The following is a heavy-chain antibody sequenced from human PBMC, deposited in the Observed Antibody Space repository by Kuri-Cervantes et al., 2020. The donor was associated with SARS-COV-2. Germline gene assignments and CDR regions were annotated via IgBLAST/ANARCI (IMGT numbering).Heavy chain of an antibody. D-gene: IGHD3-10*01. J-gene: IGHJ4*02. V-gene: IGHV3-23*01. Sequence: GESLKISCAASEFTFTNYAMTWVRQAPGKGLEWVSSISGTGGTTYHADSVRGRFTISRDNSKNTLYLQMNSLRAEDTAVYYCAKNGVRGVQFDYWGQGTLVTVSS. CDR2: ISGTGGTT. CDR1: EFTFTNYA. CDR3: AKNGVRGVQFDY.